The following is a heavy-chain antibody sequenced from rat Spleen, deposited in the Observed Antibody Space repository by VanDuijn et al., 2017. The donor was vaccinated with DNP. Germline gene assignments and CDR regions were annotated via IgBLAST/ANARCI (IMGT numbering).Heavy chain of an antibody. CDR3: ARWTRYFDY. D-gene: IGHD1-7*01. CDR1: GYSITSNY. Sequence: EVQLQESGSGLVKPSQSLSLTCSVTGYSITSNYWGWIRKFPGNKMEYIGHISYSGSTNYNPSLRSRISITRDTSKNHFFLHLNSVTTEDTATYYCARWTRYFDYGGQGVMVTVSS. J-gene: IGHJ2*01. V-gene: IGHV3-1*01. CDR2: ISYSGST.